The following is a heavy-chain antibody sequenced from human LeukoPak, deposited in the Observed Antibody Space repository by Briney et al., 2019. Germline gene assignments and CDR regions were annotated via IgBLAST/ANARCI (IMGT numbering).Heavy chain of an antibody. D-gene: IGHD2-15*01. CDR1: GFTVSSNY. CDR3: ARDDCSGGRCRDNYYYYGVDV. CDR2: IYSGGST. J-gene: IGHJ6*02. V-gene: IGHV3-53*01. Sequence: GGSLRLSCAASGFTVSSNYMSWVRQAPGKGLEWVSVIYSGGSTYYADSVKGRFTISRDNSKNTLYLQMNSLRDEDTAVYYCARDDCSGGRCRDNYYYYGVDVWGQGTTVTVSS.